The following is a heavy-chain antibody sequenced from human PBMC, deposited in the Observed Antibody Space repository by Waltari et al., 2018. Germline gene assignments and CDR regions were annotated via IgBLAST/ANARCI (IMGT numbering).Heavy chain of an antibody. D-gene: IGHD2-15*01. J-gene: IGHJ4*02. CDR2: IIPILGIA. CDR3: ARSLGYCSGGSCTYYFDY. Sequence: QVQLVQSGAEVKKPGSSVKVSCKASGGNFSSYAIRWVRQATGQGLEWMGGIIPILGIANYAQKFQGRVTITADESTSTAYMELSSLRSEDTAVYYCARSLGYCSGGSCTYYFDYWGQGTLVTVSS. V-gene: IGHV1-69*04. CDR1: GGNFSSYA.